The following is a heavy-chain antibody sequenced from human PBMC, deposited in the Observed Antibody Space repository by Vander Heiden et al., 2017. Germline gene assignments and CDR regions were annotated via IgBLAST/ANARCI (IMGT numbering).Heavy chain of an antibody. D-gene: IGHD6-6*01. V-gene: IGHV3-30-3*01. CDR1: GFTFGSYA. J-gene: IGHJ6*02. Sequence: QVQLVESGGGVVQPGRSLRLSWAASGFTFGSYAMHWVRQAPGKGLEWVAVISYDGSNKYYADSVKGRFTISRDNSKNTLYLQMNSLRAEDTAVYYCARGVEYSSSGGMDVWGQGTTVTVSS. CDR2: ISYDGSNK. CDR3: ARGVEYSSSGGMDV.